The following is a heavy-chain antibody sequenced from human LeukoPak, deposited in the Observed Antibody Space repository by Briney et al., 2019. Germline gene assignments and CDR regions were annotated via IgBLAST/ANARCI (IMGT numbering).Heavy chain of an antibody. V-gene: IGHV3-23*01. CDR1: GFSFSNYA. J-gene: IGHJ4*02. CDR3: AKDLRYPDY. CDR2: ISGGVDST. Sequence: GGSLRLSCAASGFSFSNYAMSWVRQPPGKGLEWVSAISGGVDSTYFYADSAKGRFTISRDNSKNTLYLQMNSLRAEDTAVYYCAKDLRYPDYWGQGTLVTVSS. D-gene: IGHD3-16*01.